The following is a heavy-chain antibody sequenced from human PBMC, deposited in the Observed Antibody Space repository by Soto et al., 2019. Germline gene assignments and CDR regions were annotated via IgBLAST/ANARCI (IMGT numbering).Heavy chain of an antibody. CDR3: ARHGTDIVVVPAASLVPKDYEGNWFDP. D-gene: IGHD2-2*01. CDR2: IYYSGGT. Sequence: QVQLQESGPGLVKPSETLSLTCTVSGGSISSYYWSWIRQPPGKGLEWIGYIYYSGGTNYNPSLKSRVTISVDTSKNQFSLTLSSVTAADTAVYYCARHGTDIVVVPAASLVPKDYEGNWFDPWGQGTLVTVSS. V-gene: IGHV4-59*08. J-gene: IGHJ5*02. CDR1: GGSISSYY.